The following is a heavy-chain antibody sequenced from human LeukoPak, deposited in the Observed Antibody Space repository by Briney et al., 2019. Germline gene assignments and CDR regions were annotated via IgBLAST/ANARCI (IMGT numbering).Heavy chain of an antibody. CDR1: GFTFDDYA. Sequence: PGRSLRLSCAASGFTFDDYAMHWVRQAPGKGLEWVSGISWNSGSIGYADSVKGRFTISRDNAKNSLYLQMNSLRAEDTALYYCARSTIHKYYFDYWGQGTLVTVSS. D-gene: IGHD5-12*01. V-gene: IGHV3-9*01. CDR2: ISWNSGSI. J-gene: IGHJ4*02. CDR3: ARSTIHKYYFDY.